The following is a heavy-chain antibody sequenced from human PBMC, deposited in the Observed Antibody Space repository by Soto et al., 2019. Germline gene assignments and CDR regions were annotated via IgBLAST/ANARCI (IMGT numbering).Heavy chain of an antibody. D-gene: IGHD2-21*02. J-gene: IGHJ6*02. Sequence: ASETLFHTCTVSGGSISSYYSSWIRQPPGKGLEWIGYMYNTGSTIYNPSLKSRVTISVDTSKNQFSLKLNSVTAADTAVYYCARDLWGYCGADCYPLDVWGQGTTVTVSS. V-gene: IGHV4-59*01. CDR1: GGSISSYY. CDR2: MYNTGST. CDR3: ARDLWGYCGADCYPLDV.